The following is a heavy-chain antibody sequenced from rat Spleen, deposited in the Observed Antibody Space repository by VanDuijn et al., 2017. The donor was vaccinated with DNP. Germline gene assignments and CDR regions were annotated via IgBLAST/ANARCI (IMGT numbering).Heavy chain of an antibody. CDR2: MSPTTRSS. D-gene: IGHD1-9*01. CDR1: GFTFSVYN. Sequence: EVQLVESGGGLVQPGRSLKLSCAASGFTFSVYNMAWVRQAPTKGLEWVACMSPTTRSSYYRDSVKGRFTISRDNANSTLYLQMDSLRSEDTATYYCARRGHTTGLNWFAYWGQGTLVTVSS. J-gene: IGHJ3*01. CDR3: ARRGHTTGLNWFAY. V-gene: IGHV5-7*01.